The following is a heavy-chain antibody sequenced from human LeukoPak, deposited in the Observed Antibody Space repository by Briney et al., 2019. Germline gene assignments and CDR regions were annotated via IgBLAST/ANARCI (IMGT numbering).Heavy chain of an antibody. V-gene: IGHV3-30*03. CDR3: ARDGTGLNHHYYFDY. Sequence: GGSLRLSCAASGFTFSTYTMHWVRRTPGKGLEWVAVLSYDGSNKYYADSVKGRFTISRDNSKNTLYLQMNSLRAEDTAVYYCARDGTGLNHHYYFDYWGQGTLVTVSS. J-gene: IGHJ4*02. D-gene: IGHD1-14*01. CDR2: LSYDGSNK. CDR1: GFTFSTYT.